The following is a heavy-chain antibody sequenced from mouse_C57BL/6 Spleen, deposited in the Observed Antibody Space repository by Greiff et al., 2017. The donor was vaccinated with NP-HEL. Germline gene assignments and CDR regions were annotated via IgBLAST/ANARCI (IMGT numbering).Heavy chain of an antibody. D-gene: IGHD2-2*01. V-gene: IGHV1-64*01. CDR3: ARGGYGYDGGNYFDY. Sequence: VQLQQSGAELVKPGASVKLSCKASGYTFTSYWMHWVKQRPGQGLEWIGMIHPNSGSTNYNEKFKSKATLTVDKSSSTAYMQLSSLTSEDSAVYYCARGGYGYDGGNYFDYWGQGTTLTVSS. CDR1: GYTFTSYW. CDR2: IHPNSGST. J-gene: IGHJ2*01.